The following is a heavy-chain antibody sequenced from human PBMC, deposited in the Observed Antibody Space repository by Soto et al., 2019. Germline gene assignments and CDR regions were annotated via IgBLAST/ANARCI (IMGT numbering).Heavy chain of an antibody. CDR3: ARADCNSAFDY. J-gene: IGHJ4*02. Sequence: QAQLQKSGPGLVKPSQTLSLTCTVSGGSISGGGYYWTWIRQHPGKGLECIGYIHYSGSTYYNPSLKSRVTISVASSRNQCYLKLSSVTGADTAVYYCARADCNSAFDYGGQGTLVTVSS. CDR1: GGSISGGGYY. CDR2: IHYSGST. V-gene: IGHV4-31*02. D-gene: IGHD4-4*01.